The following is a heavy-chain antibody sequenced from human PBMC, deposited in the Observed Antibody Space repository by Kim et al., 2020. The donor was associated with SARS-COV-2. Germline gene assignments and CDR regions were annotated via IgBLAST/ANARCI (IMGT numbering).Heavy chain of an antibody. D-gene: IGHD5-12*01. CDR2: IYWDNDK. V-gene: IGHV2-5*02. CDR3: GRTPSDGRGYGRLDS. J-gene: IGHJ4*02. Sequence: SGPTLVKPTQTLTLTCTFSGFSLSTNGVGVGWIRQPPGKALEWLALIYWDNDKRYSPSLKSRLTITKDTSKNQVVLTLTNMDPVDTATYFCGRTPSDGRGYGRLDSWGQGTLVTVSS. CDR1: GFSLSTNGVG.